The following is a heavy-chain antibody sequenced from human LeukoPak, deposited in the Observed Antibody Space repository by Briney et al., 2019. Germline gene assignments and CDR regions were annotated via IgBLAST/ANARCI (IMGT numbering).Heavy chain of an antibody. V-gene: IGHV3-7*01. Sequence: GGSLRLSCAASGFTFSSYCMSWVRQAPGKGLEWVANIKQDGSGKYYVDSVKGRFTISRDNAKNSLYLQMNSLRAEDTAVYYCAREVRYFALGDYWGQGTLVTVSS. CDR3: AREVRYFALGDY. CDR2: IKQDGSGK. CDR1: GFTFSSYC. D-gene: IGHD3-9*01. J-gene: IGHJ4*02.